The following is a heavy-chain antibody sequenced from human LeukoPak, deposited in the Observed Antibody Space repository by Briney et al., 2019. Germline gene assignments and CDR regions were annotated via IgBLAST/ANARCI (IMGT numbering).Heavy chain of an antibody. Sequence: GGSLRLSCAASGFTFSSYEMNWVRQAPGKGLEWVSYISSSGSTIYYADSVKGRFTISRDNAKNSLYLQMNSLRAEDTAVYYCARDIVVVVALFDYWGQGTLVTVSS. V-gene: IGHV3-48*03. CDR1: GFTFSSYE. CDR3: ARDIVVVVALFDY. J-gene: IGHJ4*02. D-gene: IGHD2-15*01. CDR2: ISSSGSTI.